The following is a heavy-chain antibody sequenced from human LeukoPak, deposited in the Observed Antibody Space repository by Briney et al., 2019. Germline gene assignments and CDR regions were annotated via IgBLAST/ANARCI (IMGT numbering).Heavy chain of an antibody. J-gene: IGHJ4*02. CDR2: IYSDGSET. CDR3: ARGYTYGFDN. Sequence: PGGSLRLSCVASGFTFSSYWMHWVRQAPGKGLVWVSRIYSDGSETTHADSVKGRFTISRDNAKNTLYLQMNSLRAEDTAVYYCARGYTYGFDNRGQGALVTVSS. V-gene: IGHV3-74*01. D-gene: IGHD3-10*01. CDR1: GFTFSSYW.